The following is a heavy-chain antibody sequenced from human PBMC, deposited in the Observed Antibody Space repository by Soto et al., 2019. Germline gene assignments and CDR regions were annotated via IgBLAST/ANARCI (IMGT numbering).Heavy chain of an antibody. D-gene: IGHD2-15*01. V-gene: IGHV4-38-2*01. Sequence: NPSETLSLTCAVSGFFISSGNYWGWIRKPPGKGLEWIGSIFHGGNTYYNSSLKSRVTISVDMSKNQFSLKLNSVTAADTAVYYCARARWYDAFDVWGQGTVVTVSS. CDR2: IFHGGNT. CDR3: ARARWYDAFDV. J-gene: IGHJ3*01. CDR1: GFFISSGNY.